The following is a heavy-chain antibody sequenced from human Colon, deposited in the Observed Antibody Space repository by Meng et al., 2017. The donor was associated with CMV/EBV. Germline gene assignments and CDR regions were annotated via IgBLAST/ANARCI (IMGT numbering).Heavy chain of an antibody. J-gene: IGHJ4*02. CDR1: GFTVNSAY. V-gene: IGHV3-66*02. CDR3: VAHEGGPRIGVRLL. Sequence: GESLKISCAASGFTVNSAYMSWVRQAPGKGLEWVSIIYSGGHTYYADSVKGRFSLSRDNSKNMVHLQMTNLRSDDTAVYYCVAHEGGPRIGVRLLWGQGTLVTVSS. CDR2: IYSGGHT. D-gene: IGHD3-22*01.